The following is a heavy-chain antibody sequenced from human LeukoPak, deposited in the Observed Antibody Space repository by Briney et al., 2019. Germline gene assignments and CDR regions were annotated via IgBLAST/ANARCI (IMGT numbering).Heavy chain of an antibody. J-gene: IGHJ4*02. CDR1: GFTLSSYA. V-gene: IGHV3-23*01. CDR2: ISGSGGST. CDR3: AKDRTAMVSMFDY. D-gene: IGHD5-18*01. Sequence: GSLRLSCAASGFTLSSYAMSWVRQAPGKGLEWVSAISGSGGSTYYADSVKGGFTISRDNSENTLYLQMNSLRAEDTAVYYCAKDRTAMVSMFDYWGQGTLVTVSS.